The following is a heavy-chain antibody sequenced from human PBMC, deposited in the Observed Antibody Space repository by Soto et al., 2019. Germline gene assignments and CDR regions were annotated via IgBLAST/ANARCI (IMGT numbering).Heavy chain of an antibody. V-gene: IGHV1-69*06. Sequence: SVKVSCKASGGTFSSYAISWVRQAPGQGLEWMGGIIPIFGTANYAQKFQGRVTITADKSTSTAYMELSSLRSEDTAVYYCARDETMVRGVIITRNWFDPWGQGTLVTVSS. CDR1: GGTFSSYA. CDR2: IIPIFGTA. J-gene: IGHJ5*02. CDR3: ARDETMVRGVIITRNWFDP. D-gene: IGHD3-10*01.